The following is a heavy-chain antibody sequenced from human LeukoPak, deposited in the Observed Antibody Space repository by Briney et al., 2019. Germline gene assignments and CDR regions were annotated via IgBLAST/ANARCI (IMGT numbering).Heavy chain of an antibody. CDR1: GFTFSESW. CDR2: ISGSGGST. CDR3: AKDRGSWYSTIRSSGNY. D-gene: IGHD6-13*01. J-gene: IGHJ4*02. Sequence: QPGGSLRLSCAASGFTFSESWMSWVRQAPGKGLEWVSAISGSGGSTYYADSVKGRFTISRDNSKNTLYLQMNSLRAEDTAVYYCAKDRGSWYSTIRSSGNYWGQGTLVTVSS. V-gene: IGHV3-23*01.